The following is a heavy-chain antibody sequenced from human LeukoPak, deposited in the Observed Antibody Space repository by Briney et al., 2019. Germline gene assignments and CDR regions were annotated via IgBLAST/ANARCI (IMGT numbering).Heavy chain of an antibody. D-gene: IGHD7-27*01. J-gene: IGHJ4*02. CDR1: GGSISSYY. CDR2: IYYSGST. V-gene: IGHV4-59*08. CDR3: ASVPELGGYFDY. Sequence: SGPTLVKPSETLSLTCTVSGGSISSYYWSWIRQPPGKGLEWIGYIYYSGSTNYNPSLKSRVTISVDTSKNQFSLKLSSVTAADTAVYYCASVPELGGYFDYWGQGTLVTVSS.